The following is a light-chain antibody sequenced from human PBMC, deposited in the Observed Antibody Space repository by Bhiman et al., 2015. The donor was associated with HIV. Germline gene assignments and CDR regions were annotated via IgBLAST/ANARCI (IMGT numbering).Light chain of an antibody. Sequence: QSALTQPASVSGSPGQSITISCTGASTNIGSYDLVSWYQQHPDRAPKVIIYEVNKRPSGISNRISGSKSGNTASLTISGLQTDDEADYFCCSYGRNTTFVFGTGTRVSVL. CDR3: CSYGRNTTFV. V-gene: IGLV2-23*02. J-gene: IGLJ1*01. CDR1: STNIGSYDL. CDR2: EVN.